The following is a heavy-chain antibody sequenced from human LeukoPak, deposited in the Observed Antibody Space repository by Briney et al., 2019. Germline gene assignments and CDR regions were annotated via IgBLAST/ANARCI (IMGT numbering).Heavy chain of an antibody. J-gene: IGHJ4*02. V-gene: IGHV3-66*02. CDR3: ARDNFWSGYYGY. CDR2: IYSGGST. CDR1: GFTVSSNY. Sequence: PGGSLRLSCAASGFTVSSNYMNWVRQAPGKGLEWVSVIYSGGSTYYADSVKGRFTISRDNSKNTLYLQMNSLRPEGTAVYYCARDNFWSGYYGYWGQGTLVTVSS. D-gene: IGHD3-3*01.